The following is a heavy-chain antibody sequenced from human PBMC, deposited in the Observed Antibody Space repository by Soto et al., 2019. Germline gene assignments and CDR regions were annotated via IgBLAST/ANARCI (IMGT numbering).Heavy chain of an antibody. V-gene: IGHV1-18*01. CDR3: ARDLLTTVTHRDFAY. CDR1: GYRFTTHG. D-gene: IGHD4-17*01. Sequence: QVQMVQSASEVKEPGASVKVSCKTSGYRFTTHGISWVRQAPGQGLEWMGWVSAYNGDTNYAPGLHDRVTMTTETSARTACMELRSLTSDDPAVYYCARDLLTTVTHRDFAYWGQGTRVTVSS. J-gene: IGHJ4*02. CDR2: VSAYNGDT.